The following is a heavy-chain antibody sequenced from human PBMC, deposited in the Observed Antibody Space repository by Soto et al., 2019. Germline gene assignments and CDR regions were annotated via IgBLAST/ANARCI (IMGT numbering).Heavy chain of an antibody. V-gene: IGHV1-3*01. CDR2: INAGNGNT. CDR1: GDSFTSYA. J-gene: IGHJ5*02. CDR3: ARGKPNSRSSWSDP. Sequence: XSVKVSCKASGDSFTSYAMHWVRQAPGQRLEWMGWINAGNGNTKYSQKLQGRVTITRDTSASTAYMELSSLRSGDTAVYYCARGKPNSRSSWSDPCRPGHLVTVSS. D-gene: IGHD6-13*01.